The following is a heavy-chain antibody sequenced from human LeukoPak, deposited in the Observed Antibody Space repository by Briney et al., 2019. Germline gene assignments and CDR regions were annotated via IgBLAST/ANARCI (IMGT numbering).Heavy chain of an antibody. J-gene: IGHJ4*02. D-gene: IGHD6-13*01. Sequence: ASVKVSCKASGYTFTGYYMHWVRQAPGQGLECMGWINPNSGGTKYAQKFQGRVTMTRDTSISTAYMELSRLRSDDTAVYYCARALDSSSSLDWGQGTLVTVSS. CDR3: ARALDSSSSLD. CDR1: GYTFTGYY. V-gene: IGHV1-2*02. CDR2: INPNSGGT.